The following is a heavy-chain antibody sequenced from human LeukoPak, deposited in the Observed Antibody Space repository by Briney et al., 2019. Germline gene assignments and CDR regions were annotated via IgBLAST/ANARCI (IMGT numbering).Heavy chain of an antibody. Sequence: GSGPALVKPTQTLTLTCTFSGFSLSTSAMCVSWIRQPPGKALEWLALIDWDDDKYYSTSLKTRLTISKDTSKNQVVLTMTNMDPVDTATYYCARANRHDYGDHAGFDYWGQGTLVTVSS. CDR2: IDWDDDK. CDR3: ARANRHDYGDHAGFDY. D-gene: IGHD4-17*01. J-gene: IGHJ4*02. CDR1: GFSLSTSAMC. V-gene: IGHV2-70*01.